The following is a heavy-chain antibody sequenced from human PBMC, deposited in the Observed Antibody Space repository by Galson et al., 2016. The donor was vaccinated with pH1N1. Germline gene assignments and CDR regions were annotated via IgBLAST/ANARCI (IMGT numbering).Heavy chain of an antibody. V-gene: IGHV3-7*03. CDR2: IKEDGSEK. CDR1: GFTFSSYW. D-gene: IGHD3/OR15-3a*01. CDR3: ARVTSGGFGLVIIPFPYYFDY. Sequence: SLRLSCAASGFTFSSYWMSWVRQAPGKGLEWVATIKEDGSEKYYVDSVKGRFTISRDTAKNSLFLQMSSLRPDDTAAYYCARVTSGGFGLVIIPFPYYFDYWGQGTLVTVSS. J-gene: IGHJ4*02.